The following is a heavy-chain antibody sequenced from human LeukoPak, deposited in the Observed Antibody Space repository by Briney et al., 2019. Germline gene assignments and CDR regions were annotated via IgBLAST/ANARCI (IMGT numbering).Heavy chain of an antibody. D-gene: IGHD5-18*01. V-gene: IGHV4-59*01. CDR3: AGGYSYGKKDY. CDR1: GGSISSYY. J-gene: IGHJ4*02. Sequence: SETLSLTCTVSGGSISSYYWSWIRQPPGKGLEWIGYIYYSGSTNYNPSLRSRVTISVDTSKNQFSLKLSSVTAADTAVYYCAGGYSYGKKDYWGQGTLVTVSS. CDR2: IYYSGST.